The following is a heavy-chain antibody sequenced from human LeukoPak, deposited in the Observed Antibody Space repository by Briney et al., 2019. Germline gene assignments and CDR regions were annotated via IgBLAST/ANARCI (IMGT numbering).Heavy chain of an antibody. CDR2: INTNTGGT. Sequence: ASVKVSCKTSGYTFTGYYMHWVRQAPGQGLEWMGWINTNTGGTNYAQNFQGRVTITSDTSISTAYMELSSLRSDDTAMYYCARAPMIVVVFPPRLDFWGQGTLVTVSS. V-gene: IGHV1-2*02. D-gene: IGHD3-22*01. CDR3: ARAPMIVVVFPPRLDF. J-gene: IGHJ4*02. CDR1: GYTFTGYY.